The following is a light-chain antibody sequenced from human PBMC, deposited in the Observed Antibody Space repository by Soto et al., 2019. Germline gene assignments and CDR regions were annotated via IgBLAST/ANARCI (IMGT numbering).Light chain of an antibody. CDR2: GAS. J-gene: IGKJ2*01. CDR1: QSVSSN. Sequence: EIVMTQSPANLSVSPGERATLSCRASQSVSSNLAWYQQKPGQAPRLLIYGASTRATGIPARFSGSGSGTEFTLTISSLQSEDFAVYYCQQYNNWPWYTFGQGTKLEIK. CDR3: QQYNNWPWYT. V-gene: IGKV3-15*01.